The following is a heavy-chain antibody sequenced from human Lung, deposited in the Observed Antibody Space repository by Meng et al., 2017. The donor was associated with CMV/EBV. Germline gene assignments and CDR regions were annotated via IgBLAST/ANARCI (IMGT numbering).Heavy chain of an antibody. CDR2: IHHSGTT. CDR1: GGSISSSKW. D-gene: IGHD3-22*01. V-gene: IGHV4-4*01. J-gene: IGHJ3*02. Sequence: LXXIVSGGSISSSKWWNWVRQPPGKGLEWIGVIHHSGTTNYNTSLKSRVIMSVDKSKNQFSLSLTSVTAADTAVYFCARADSSYFDVSAYYPDAFDIXGQGXVVTVSS. CDR3: ARADSSYFDVSAYYPDAFDI.